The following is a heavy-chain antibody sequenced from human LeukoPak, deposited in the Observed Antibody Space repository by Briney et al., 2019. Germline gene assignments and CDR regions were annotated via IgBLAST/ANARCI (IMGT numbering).Heavy chain of an antibody. V-gene: IGHV3-21*01. CDR3: VSLGRPLDRYQVGSI. D-gene: IGHD3-16*02. CDR1: GFSFSTYS. J-gene: IGHJ3*02. Sequence: GGSLRLSCAASGFSFSTYSMNWVRQAPGKGLEWVSSISSSSSYIYYADSVKGRFTISRDNAKNSLYLQMNSLRAEDTAVYYCVSLGRPLDRYQVGSIWGQGTMVTVSS. CDR2: ISSSSSYI.